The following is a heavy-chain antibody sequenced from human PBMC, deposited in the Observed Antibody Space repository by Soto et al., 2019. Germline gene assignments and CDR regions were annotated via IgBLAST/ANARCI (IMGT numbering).Heavy chain of an antibody. CDR2: IYHSGST. V-gene: IGHV4-59*12. CDR1: GCSISSYY. D-gene: IGHD2-15*01. J-gene: IGHJ6*02. Sequence: SETLSLTCTVSGCSISSYYWSWIRQPRGKGLEWIGEIYHSGSTNYNPSLKSRVTISVDTSKNQFSLKLSSVTAADTAVYYCARGQGYCSGGSCYSNWVRFFRYGMDVWGQGTTVTVSS. CDR3: ARGQGYCSGGSCYSNWVRFFRYGMDV.